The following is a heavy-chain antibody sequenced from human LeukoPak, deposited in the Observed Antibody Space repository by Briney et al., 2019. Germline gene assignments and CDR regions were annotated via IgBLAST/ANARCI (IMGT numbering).Heavy chain of an antibody. J-gene: IGHJ4*02. CDR3: ARSDSSGWYYFDY. D-gene: IGHD6-19*01. Sequence: SVKVSCKASGGTFSRYAISWVRQAPGQGLEWMGRIIPIFGTANYAQKFQGRVTITTDESTSTAYMELSSLRSEDTAVYYCARSDSSGWYYFDYWGQGTLVTVSS. V-gene: IGHV1-69*05. CDR1: GGTFSRYA. CDR2: IIPIFGTA.